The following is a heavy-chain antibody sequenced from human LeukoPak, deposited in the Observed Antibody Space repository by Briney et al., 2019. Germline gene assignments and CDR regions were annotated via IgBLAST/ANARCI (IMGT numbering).Heavy chain of an antibody. D-gene: IGHD3-22*01. J-gene: IGHJ4*02. Sequence: GGSLRLSCAASGFTVSSYAMSWVRQAPGKGLEWVSAISGSGGSTYYADSVKGRFTISRDKSKNTPYLQMSSLRAEDTAVYYCAKGDNYYDTSGLGYWGQGTLVTVSS. CDR2: ISGSGGST. CDR3: AKGDNYYDTSGLGY. CDR1: GFTVSSYA. V-gene: IGHV3-23*01.